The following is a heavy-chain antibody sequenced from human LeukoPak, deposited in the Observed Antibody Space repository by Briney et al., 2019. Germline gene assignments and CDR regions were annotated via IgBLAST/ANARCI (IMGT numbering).Heavy chain of an antibody. Sequence: PSETLSLTCTVSGYSISSGYYWGWIRQPPGQGLEWIGSMYHSGSTYYNPSLKSRVTISVDTSKNQFSLKLSSVTAADTAVYYCARDLARKLLWFGDRLTGWFDPWGQGTLVTVSS. D-gene: IGHD3-10*01. CDR3: ARDLARKLLWFGDRLTGWFDP. J-gene: IGHJ5*02. CDR2: MYHSGST. V-gene: IGHV4-38-2*02. CDR1: GYSISSGYY.